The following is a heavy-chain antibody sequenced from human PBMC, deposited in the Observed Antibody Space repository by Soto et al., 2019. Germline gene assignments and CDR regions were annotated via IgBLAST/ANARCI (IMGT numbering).Heavy chain of an antibody. V-gene: IGHV3-23*01. Sequence: EVQLLESGGGLVQPGGSLRLSCAASGFTFSSYAMSWVRQAPGKGLEWVSAISGSGGSTYYADSVKGRFTISRDNSKNSLYLQMNSLRAEDTAVYYCAKGDYGDYTLFYYWGQGTLVTVSS. CDR1: GFTFSSYA. CDR3: AKGDYGDYTLFYY. D-gene: IGHD4-17*01. CDR2: ISGSGGST. J-gene: IGHJ4*02.